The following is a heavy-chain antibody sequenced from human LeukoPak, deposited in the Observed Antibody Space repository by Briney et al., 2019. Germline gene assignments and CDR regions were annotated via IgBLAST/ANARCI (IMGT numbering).Heavy chain of an antibody. CDR2: FDPEDGET. CDR3: ATALTIRGEYYFDY. Sequence: ASVKVSCKVSGYTLTKLSMHWVRQAPGKGLEWMGGFDPEDGETIYAQKFQGRVTMTEDTSTDTAYMELSSLRSEDTAVYYCATALTIRGEYYFDYWGQGTLATVSS. D-gene: IGHD4/OR15-4a*01. CDR1: GYTLTKLS. V-gene: IGHV1-24*01. J-gene: IGHJ4*02.